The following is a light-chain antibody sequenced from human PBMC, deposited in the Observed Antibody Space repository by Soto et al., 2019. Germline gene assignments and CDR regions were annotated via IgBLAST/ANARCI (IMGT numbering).Light chain of an antibody. CDR1: SSDVGGYNY. CDR2: EVS. Sequence: QSALTQPASVSGSPGQSITISCTGTSSDVGGYNYVSWYQQHPGKAPKLMIYEVSNRPSGVSNRFSGSKSGNTASLTISGLQAEDEAEYYCCSYTSSSTLVVFGGGTKVTVL. J-gene: IGLJ2*01. V-gene: IGLV2-14*01. CDR3: CSYTSSSTLVV.